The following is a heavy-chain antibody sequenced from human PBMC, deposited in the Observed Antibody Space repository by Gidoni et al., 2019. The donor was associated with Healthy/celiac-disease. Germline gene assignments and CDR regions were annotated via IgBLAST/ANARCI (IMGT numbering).Heavy chain of an antibody. CDR1: RYTFTGYY. D-gene: IGHD3-22*01. CDR2: INPNSGGK. J-gene: IGHJ4*02. Sequence: QVQLVQSGAEVKKPGASVKVSCKASRYTFTGYYMHWGRQAPGQGLEWMGWINPNSGGKNYAQKFQGWVTMTRDTSISTAYMELSRLRSDDTAVYYCARGNPLSYDSSGYPPSYWGQGTLVTVSS. V-gene: IGHV1-2*04. CDR3: ARGNPLSYDSSGYPPSY.